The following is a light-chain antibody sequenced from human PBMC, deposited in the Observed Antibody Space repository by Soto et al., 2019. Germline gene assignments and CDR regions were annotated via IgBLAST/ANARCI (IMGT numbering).Light chain of an antibody. Sequence: QSVLTQPASVSGSPGQSITISCTGTSSDVGGYKFVSWYQQHPGKAPKLMIYEVSNRPSGVSSRFSGSKSGNTASLTISGLQAEDEADYYGGSYTGSIYVFGPGTKLTVL. CDR3: GSYTGSIYV. CDR1: SSDVGGYKF. J-gene: IGLJ1*01. CDR2: EVS. V-gene: IGLV2-14*01.